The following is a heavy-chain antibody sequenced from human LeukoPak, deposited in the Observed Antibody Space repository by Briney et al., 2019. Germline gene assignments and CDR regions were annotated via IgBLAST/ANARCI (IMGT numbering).Heavy chain of an antibody. CDR1: GFIFSSDS. D-gene: IGHD6-19*01. Sequence: PGGSLRLSCATSGFIFSSDSMIWVRQAPGKGLEWVSSISSTGAYIYYADSLKGRFTISRDNAKNSLYLQMNSLRAEDTAVYYCARGPVSSSGFFGYWGQGTLVTVSS. J-gene: IGHJ4*02. CDR3: ARGPVSSSGFFGY. CDR2: ISSTGAYI. V-gene: IGHV3-21*04.